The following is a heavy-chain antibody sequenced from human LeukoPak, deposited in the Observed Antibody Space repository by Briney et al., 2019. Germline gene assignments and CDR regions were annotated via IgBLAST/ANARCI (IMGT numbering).Heavy chain of an antibody. J-gene: IGHJ4*02. CDR1: GFTFSSYG. V-gene: IGHV3-23*01. CDR3: AKDIGIVVALLPGLFDY. Sequence: GGTLRLSCAASGFTFSSYGMSWVRQAPGKGLEWVSSISGSGGSTYYADSVKGRFTISRDNSKNTLYLQMNSLRAEDTAVYYCAKDIGIVVALLPGLFDYWGQGTLVTVSS. CDR2: ISGSGGST. D-gene: IGHD1-26*01.